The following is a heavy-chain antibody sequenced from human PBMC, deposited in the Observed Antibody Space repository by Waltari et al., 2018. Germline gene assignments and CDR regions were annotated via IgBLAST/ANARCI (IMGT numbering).Heavy chain of an antibody. J-gene: IGHJ4*02. CDR1: GFTFSSFS. Sequence: EVQLVGSGGGLVRRGGYLRLACAASGFTFSSFSMNWVRQAPGKGLEWISSISSTGTYTHYADSVKGRVTISRDNAKNSLYLQMNSLRAEDTGVYWCATGGWGFYLDNWGQGTLVTFSS. CDR3: ATGGWGFYLDN. CDR2: ISSTGTYT. D-gene: IGHD7-27*01. V-gene: IGHV3-21*01.